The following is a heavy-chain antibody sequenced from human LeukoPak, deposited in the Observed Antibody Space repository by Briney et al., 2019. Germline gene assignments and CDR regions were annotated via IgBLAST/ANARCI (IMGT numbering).Heavy chain of an antibody. CDR2: ISETGGTI. CDR1: GFTFSNYA. D-gene: IGHD2-21*02. J-gene: IGHJ5*02. V-gene: IGHV3-23*01. Sequence: GGSLRLSCAPSGFTFSNYAMSWVRQAPGKGLEWVSAISETGGTIHYADSVRGRFIISRDNSKNTLYLQMSSLRAEDTAVYYCARVDCGGDCYSTNWFDPWGQGTLVTVSS. CDR3: ARVDCGGDCYSTNWFDP.